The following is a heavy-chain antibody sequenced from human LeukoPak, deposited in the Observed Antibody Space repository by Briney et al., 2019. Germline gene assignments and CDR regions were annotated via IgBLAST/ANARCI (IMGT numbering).Heavy chain of an antibody. V-gene: IGHV1-69*10. J-gene: IGHJ6*03. D-gene: IGHD5-12*01. Sequence: ASVKVSCKASGGTFSSYAISWVRQAPGQGLEWMGGIIPILGTANYAQKFQGRVTITADKSTSTAYMELSSLRSEDTAVYYCASGDIVATTYYYYMDVWGKGTTVTVSS. CDR1: GGTFSSYA. CDR2: IIPILGTA. CDR3: ASGDIVATTYYYYMDV.